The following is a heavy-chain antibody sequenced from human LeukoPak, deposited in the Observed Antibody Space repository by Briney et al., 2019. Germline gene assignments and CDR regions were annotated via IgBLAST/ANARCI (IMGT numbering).Heavy chain of an antibody. CDR1: GYTFTGYY. CDR3: AKDPLGQLSDPFDY. V-gene: IGHV1-2*02. Sequence: ASVKVSCKASGYTFTGYYMHWVRQAPGQGLEWMGWINPNSGGTNYAQKFQGRVTMTRDTSISTAYMELSRLRSDDTAVYYCAKDPLGQLSDPFDYWGQGTLVTVSS. J-gene: IGHJ4*02. CDR2: INPNSGGT. D-gene: IGHD6-13*01.